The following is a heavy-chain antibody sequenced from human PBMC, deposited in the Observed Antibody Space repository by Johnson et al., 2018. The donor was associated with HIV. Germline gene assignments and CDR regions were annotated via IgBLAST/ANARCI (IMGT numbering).Heavy chain of an antibody. CDR1: GFTVSSNE. D-gene: IGHD4-11*01. CDR3: AREDYHRALDV. J-gene: IGHJ3*01. Sequence: VQVVESRGVLVQPGGSLRLSCAASGFTVSSNEMSWVRQAPGKGLVWVSRINSDGSTTNYADSVKGRFTIARDNARNTLYLQMNSLTAEDTALYYCAREDYHRALDVGGQVTMVTVSS. V-gene: IGHV3-74*01. CDR2: INSDGSTT.